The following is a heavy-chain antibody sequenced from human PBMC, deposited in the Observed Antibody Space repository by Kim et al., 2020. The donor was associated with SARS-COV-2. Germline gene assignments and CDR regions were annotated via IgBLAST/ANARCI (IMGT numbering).Heavy chain of an antibody. CDR2: IYYSGST. Sequence: SETLSLTCTVSGGSISSGGYYWSWIRQHPGKGLEWIGYIYYSGSTYYNPSLKSRVTISVDTTKNQFSLKLSSVTAADTAVYYGAGSWYGGAGYWGQGTLVTVSS. D-gene: IGHD6-13*01. CDR1: GGSISSGGYY. V-gene: IGHV4-31*03. CDR3: AGSWYGGAGY. J-gene: IGHJ4*02.